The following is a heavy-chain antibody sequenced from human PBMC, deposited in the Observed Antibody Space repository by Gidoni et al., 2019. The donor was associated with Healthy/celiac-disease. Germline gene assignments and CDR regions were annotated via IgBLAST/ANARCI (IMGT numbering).Heavy chain of an antibody. J-gene: IGHJ1*01. Sequence: QVQLVQSGAEVKKPGASVKVSCQASGYTFTGYYMHWVRQAPGQGLEWMGWINPNSGGTNYAQKFQGWVTMTRDTSISTAYMELSRLRSDDTAVYYCARGIRADFWSGSPVYFQHWGQGTLVTVSS. V-gene: IGHV1-2*04. CDR3: ARGIRADFWSGSPVYFQH. CDR2: INPNSGGT. D-gene: IGHD3-3*01. CDR1: GYTFTGYY.